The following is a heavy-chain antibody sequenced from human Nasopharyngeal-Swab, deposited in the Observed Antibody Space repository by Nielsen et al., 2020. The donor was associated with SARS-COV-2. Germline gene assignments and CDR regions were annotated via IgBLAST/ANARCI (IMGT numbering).Heavy chain of an antibody. J-gene: IGHJ4*02. V-gene: IGHV3-30-3*01. CDR3: ATPSPQGYDVWSGYGS. CDR2: ISYDGSNK. CDR1: GFTFSSYA. Sequence: GESLKISCAASGFTFSSYAMHWVRQAPGKGLEWVAVISYDGSNKYYADSVKGRFTISRDNSKNTLYLQMNSLRAEDTAVYYCATPSPQGYDVWSGYGSWGQGTLVTVSS. D-gene: IGHD3-3*01.